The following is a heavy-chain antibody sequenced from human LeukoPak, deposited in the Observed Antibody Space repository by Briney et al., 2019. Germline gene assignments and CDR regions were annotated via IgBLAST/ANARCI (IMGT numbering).Heavy chain of an antibody. CDR1: GYTFTSYG. CDR2: ISAYNGNT. CDR3: ARDPSGSYLGI. Sequence: ASVTVSRKASGYTFTSYGISWVRQAPGQGLEWLEWISAYNGNTNYAQKLQGRVTMTTDTSTSTAYMELRSLRYDDTAVYYCARDPSGSYLGIWGQGTMVTVSS. D-gene: IGHD1-26*01. J-gene: IGHJ3*02. V-gene: IGHV1-18*01.